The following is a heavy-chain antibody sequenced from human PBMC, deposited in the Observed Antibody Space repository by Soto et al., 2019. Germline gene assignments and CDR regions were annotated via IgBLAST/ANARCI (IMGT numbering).Heavy chain of an antibody. CDR2: IYYSGST. J-gene: IGHJ3*02. V-gene: IGHV4-31*03. Sequence: QVQLQESGPGLVKPSQTLSLTCTVSGGSISSGGYYWSWIRQHPGKGLEWIGYIYYSGSTYYNPSLKSRVTISVDTSKNQFSLKLSSVTAADTAVYYCARGLEAYCSSTSCRPTGAFDIWGQGTMVTVSS. D-gene: IGHD2-2*01. CDR1: GGSISSGGYY. CDR3: ARGLEAYCSSTSCRPTGAFDI.